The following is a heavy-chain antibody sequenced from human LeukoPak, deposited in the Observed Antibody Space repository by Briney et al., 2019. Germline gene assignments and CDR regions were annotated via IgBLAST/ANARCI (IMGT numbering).Heavy chain of an antibody. J-gene: IGHJ4*02. Sequence: ASVKVSCKASGYTFTGYHIHWVRQAPGQGLEWMGRINPYSGDTNFAQKFQGRVTMTRDTSITTAYMDLSSLTPDDTAVYFCARDQGSLTRSWYTDYWGQGTQVTVSS. V-gene: IGHV1-2*06. CDR3: ARDQGSLTRSWYTDY. CDR1: GYTFTGYH. D-gene: IGHD6-13*01. CDR2: INPYSGDT.